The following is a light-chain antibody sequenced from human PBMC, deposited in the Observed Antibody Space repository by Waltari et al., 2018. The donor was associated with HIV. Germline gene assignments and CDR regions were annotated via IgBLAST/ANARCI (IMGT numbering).Light chain of an antibody. V-gene: IGLV1-47*01. Sequence: WYQQFPGAASKLLIYKDTQRPSGVPDRFTGSKSGTSASLAIGGLRSDDEADYYCVGWDSRLRGYVFGAGTKVTVL. J-gene: IGLJ1*01. CDR3: VGWDSRLRGYV. CDR2: KDT.